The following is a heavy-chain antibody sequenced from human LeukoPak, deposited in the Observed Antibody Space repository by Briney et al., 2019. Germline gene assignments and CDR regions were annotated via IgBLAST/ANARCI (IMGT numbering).Heavy chain of an antibody. J-gene: IGHJ5*01. D-gene: IGHD1-26*01. CDR2: FDPGDDET. V-gene: IGHV1-24*01. CDR1: GYSLSELS. Sequence: ASVKVSCKVSGYSLSELSTHWVRQAPGQGLEWMGGFDPGDDETIYTQKFQGRVTMTEDTSTDTAYLELSSLRSEDTAVYFCATEKDLLLDSWGQGTPVTVSS. CDR3: ATEKDLLLDS.